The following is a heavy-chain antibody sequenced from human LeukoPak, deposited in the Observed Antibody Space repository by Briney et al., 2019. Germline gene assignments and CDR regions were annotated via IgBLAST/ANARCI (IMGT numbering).Heavy chain of an antibody. J-gene: IGHJ4*02. CDR1: GYTFTGYY. CDR2: INPNSGGT. V-gene: IGHV1-2*02. CDR3: ARTGSLLRYFDWLLYSFDY. Sequence: ASVKVSCKASGYTFTGYYMHWVRQAPGQGLEWMGWINPNSGGTNYAQKFQGRVTMTRDTSISTAHMELSRLRSDDTAVYYCARTGSLLRYFDWLLYSFDYWGQGTLVTVSS. D-gene: IGHD3-9*01.